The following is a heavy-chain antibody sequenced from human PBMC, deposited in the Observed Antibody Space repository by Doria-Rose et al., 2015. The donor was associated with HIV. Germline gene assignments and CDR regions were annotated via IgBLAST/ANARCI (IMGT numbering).Heavy chain of an antibody. J-gene: IGHJ4*02. Sequence: QVQLQESGPGLVKPSETLSLTCSVSGGSISHYYWSWIRQPPGKGLEYVGDIFYTAITNYSPSLKSRVSISIDTSKNKCSMRLSSVTAADTAVYYCARVLSGTYDYWGQGTLVTVSS. CDR3: ARVLSGTYDY. V-gene: IGHV4-59*01. CDR1: GGSISHYY. D-gene: IGHD1-26*01. CDR2: IFYTAIT.